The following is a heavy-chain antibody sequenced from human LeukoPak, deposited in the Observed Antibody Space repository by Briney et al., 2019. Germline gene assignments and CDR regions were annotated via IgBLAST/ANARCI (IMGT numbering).Heavy chain of an antibody. J-gene: IGHJ6*03. V-gene: IGHV4-61*02. CDR2: IYTSGST. D-gene: IGHD3-3*01. CDR3: ARDAPDFWSGYYRFDYYYYYMDV. Sequence: SQTLSLTCTVSGGSISSGSYYWSWIRQPAGKGLEWIGRIYTSGSTNYNPSLKSRVTISVDTSKNQFSLKLSSVTAADTAVYYCARDAPDFWSGYYRFDYYYYYMDVWGKGNTVTVSS. CDR1: GGSISSGSYY.